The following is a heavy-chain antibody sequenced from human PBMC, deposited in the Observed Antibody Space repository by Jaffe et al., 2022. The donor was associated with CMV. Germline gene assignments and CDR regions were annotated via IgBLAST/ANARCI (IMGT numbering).Heavy chain of an antibody. Sequence: EVQLVESGGGLVKPGGSLRLSCAASGFTFSSYSMNWVRQAPGKGLEWVSSISSSSSYIYFADSVKGRFTISRDNAENSLYLQMNSLRAEDTAVYYCARDQIVGTTGAILANWGQGTLVTVSS. J-gene: IGHJ4*02. CDR3: ARDQIVGTTGAILAN. CDR2: ISSSSSYI. V-gene: IGHV3-21*06. D-gene: IGHD1-26*01. CDR1: GFTFSSYS.